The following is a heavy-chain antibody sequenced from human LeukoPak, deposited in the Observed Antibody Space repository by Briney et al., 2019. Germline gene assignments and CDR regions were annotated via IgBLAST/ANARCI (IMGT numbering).Heavy chain of an antibody. Sequence: SETLSLTCTVSGGSISSGGYYWSWIRQHPGKGLEWIGYIHHSGSTYYNPSLKSRVIISVDTSKNQFSLKLNSVTAADTAVYYCASYGSGSYRFDPWGQGTLVTVSS. V-gene: IGHV4-31*03. CDR1: GGSISSGGYY. CDR3: ASYGSGSYRFDP. J-gene: IGHJ5*02. CDR2: IHHSGST. D-gene: IGHD3-10*01.